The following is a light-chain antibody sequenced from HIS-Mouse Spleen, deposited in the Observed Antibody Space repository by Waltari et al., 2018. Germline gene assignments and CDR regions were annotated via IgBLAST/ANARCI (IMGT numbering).Light chain of an antibody. V-gene: IGLV3-19*01. CDR3: NSRESSGNHWV. Sequence: SSELTQDPAVSVALGQTVRITCHGDSLRSDYSIWYQQKPGQAPVLVIYGKNNRPSGIPDRFSGASSGNTASLTITGAQAEDEADHYCNSRESSGNHWVFGGGTKLTVL. CDR2: GKN. CDR1: SLRSDY. J-gene: IGLJ3*02.